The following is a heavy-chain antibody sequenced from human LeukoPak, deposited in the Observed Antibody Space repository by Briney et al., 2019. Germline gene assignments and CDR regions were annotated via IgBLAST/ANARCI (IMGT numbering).Heavy chain of an antibody. Sequence: ASVKVSCKASGYTFTDYYMHWVRQAPGQGLEWMGWINPNSGGTNYAQKFQGRVTMTRDTSISTAYMELSRLRSDDTAVYYCARVGANYGEFDPWGQGTLVTDSS. CDR3: ARVGANYGEFDP. CDR1: GYTFTDYY. V-gene: IGHV1-2*02. D-gene: IGHD1-26*01. CDR2: INPNSGGT. J-gene: IGHJ5*02.